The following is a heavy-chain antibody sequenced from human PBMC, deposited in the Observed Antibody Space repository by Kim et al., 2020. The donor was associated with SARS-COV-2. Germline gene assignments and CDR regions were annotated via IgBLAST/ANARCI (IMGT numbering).Heavy chain of an antibody. CDR3: VRAWNTAMVNH. J-gene: IGHJ5*02. CDR2: IHYTGTT. V-gene: IGHV4-39*07. Sequence: SETLSLTCSVSGGSVSSISYEWGWIRQPPGKGLEWIAIIHYTGTTYYNPSLRSRVTISVDTSKNHFSLKLYSVTAADTAVYYCVRAWNTAMVNHWGQGTLVTVSS. D-gene: IGHD5-18*01. CDR1: GGSVSSISYE.